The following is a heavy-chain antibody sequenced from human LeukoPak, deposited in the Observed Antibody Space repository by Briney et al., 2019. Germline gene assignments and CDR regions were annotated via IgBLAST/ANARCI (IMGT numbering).Heavy chain of an antibody. J-gene: IGHJ6*04. CDR2: IYTSGST. Sequence: SQTLSLTCTVSGASISSGLYYWNWIRQPAGKGLEWIGRIYTSGSTNYNPSLKSRVTMSVDTSKNQFSLKLSSVTAADTAVYYCARGEYYYGSGSYWGDVWGKGTTVTISS. D-gene: IGHD3-10*01. V-gene: IGHV4-61*02. CDR3: ARGEYYYGSGSYWGDV. CDR1: GASISSGLYY.